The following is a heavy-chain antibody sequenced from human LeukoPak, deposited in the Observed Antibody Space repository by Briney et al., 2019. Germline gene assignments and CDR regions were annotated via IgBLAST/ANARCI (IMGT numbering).Heavy chain of an antibody. CDR3: ARRNRGIVGAPFDY. CDR1: GASLTKTFSY. D-gene: IGHD1-26*01. Sequence: PSETLSLTCTLSGASLTKTFSYWDWIRQPPGKGLEWLWCLSYRVSTYYNPSLKSRVTLSVDTSKTQFSLILSSVTAADTVVYYCARRNRGIVGAPFDYWGQGTLLTVSS. V-gene: IGHV4-39*01. J-gene: IGHJ4*02. CDR2: LSYRVST.